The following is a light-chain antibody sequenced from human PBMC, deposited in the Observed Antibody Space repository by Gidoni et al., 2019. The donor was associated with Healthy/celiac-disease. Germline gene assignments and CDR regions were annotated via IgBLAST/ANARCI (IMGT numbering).Light chain of an antibody. CDR2: GNS. Sequence: QSVLTQPPSVSGAPGQRVTISSTGSSSNIGAGYDVHWYQQLPGTAPKLLIYGNSNRPSGVPDRFSGSKSGTSASLAITGLQAEDEADYYCQSYDSSLRVYVFGTGTKVTVL. CDR3: QSYDSSLRVYV. J-gene: IGLJ1*01. CDR1: SSNIGAGYD. V-gene: IGLV1-40*01.